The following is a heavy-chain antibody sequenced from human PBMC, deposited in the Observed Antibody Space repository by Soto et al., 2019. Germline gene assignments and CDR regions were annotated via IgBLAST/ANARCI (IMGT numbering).Heavy chain of an antibody. D-gene: IGHD3-3*01. V-gene: IGHV1-18*01. Sequence: QVQLVQSGAEVKKPGASVKVSCKASGYTFTSYGISWVRQAPGQGLEWMGWISAYNGNTNYAQKLQGRVTMTTDTTTSTAYMELRSRRSDDTAVYYCASVDGFLEWLSTGRWFDPWGQGTLVTVSS. CDR1: GYTFTSYG. CDR3: ASVDGFLEWLSTGRWFDP. J-gene: IGHJ5*02. CDR2: ISAYNGNT.